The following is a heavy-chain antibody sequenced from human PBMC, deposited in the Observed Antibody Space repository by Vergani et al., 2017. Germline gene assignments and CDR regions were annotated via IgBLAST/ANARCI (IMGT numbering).Heavy chain of an antibody. CDR3: ARAHSIEMAGYNFDY. D-gene: IGHD6-19*01. CDR1: GGTFSSYA. J-gene: IGHJ4*02. V-gene: IGHV1-69*12. Sequence: QVQLVQSGAEVKKPGSSVKLSCKASGGTFSSYAISWLRQAPGQGLEWMGGIIPIFGTANYAQKFQGRVTITADESTSTAYMGLSSLRSEDTAVYYCARAHSIEMAGYNFDYWGQGTLVTVSS. CDR2: IIPIFGTA.